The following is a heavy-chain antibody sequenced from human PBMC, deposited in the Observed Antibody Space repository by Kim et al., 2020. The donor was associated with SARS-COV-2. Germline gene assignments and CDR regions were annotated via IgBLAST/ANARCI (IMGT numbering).Heavy chain of an antibody. CDR3: ARSSSTSCPCYYMDV. V-gene: IGHV3-74*01. CDR2: INSDGSST. D-gene: IGHD2-2*01. J-gene: IGHJ6*03. Sequence: GGSLRLSCAASGFTFSTYWMYWVRQAPGKGLVWVSRINSDGSSTNYADSVKGRFTISRDNAKNTLYLQMNSLRAEDTAVYYCARSSSTSCPCYYMDVWGKDTTVSVSS. CDR1: GFTFSTYW.